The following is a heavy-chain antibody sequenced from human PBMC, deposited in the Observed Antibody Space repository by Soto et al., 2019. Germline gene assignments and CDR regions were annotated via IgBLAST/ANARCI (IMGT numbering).Heavy chain of an antibody. J-gene: IGHJ4*02. CDR1: GGSISSYY. Sequence: PSETLSLTCSVSGGSISSYYWSWIRQPPGKGLEWIGYIYYSGSTNYNPSLKSRVTISVDTSKNQFSLKLSSVTAADTAVYYCARAPVDTAMPPEYSSGWLNLDYWGQGTLVTVSS. D-gene: IGHD6-19*01. CDR2: IYYSGST. CDR3: ARAPVDTAMPPEYSSGWLNLDY. V-gene: IGHV4-59*01.